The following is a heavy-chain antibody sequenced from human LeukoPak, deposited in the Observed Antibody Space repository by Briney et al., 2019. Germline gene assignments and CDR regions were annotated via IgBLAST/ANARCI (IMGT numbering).Heavy chain of an antibody. Sequence: SETLSLTCTISGGTITTYYWTWIRQPAGKGLEWIGRISSSGGTDYNPSLQSRVTMSVDSSKNQFSLKLSSMTAADTAVYYCAREARSNTDAYWGQGTLVTVSS. J-gene: IGHJ4*02. CDR3: AREARSNTDAY. CDR1: GGTITTYY. CDR2: ISSSGGT. D-gene: IGHD2/OR15-2a*01. V-gene: IGHV4-4*07.